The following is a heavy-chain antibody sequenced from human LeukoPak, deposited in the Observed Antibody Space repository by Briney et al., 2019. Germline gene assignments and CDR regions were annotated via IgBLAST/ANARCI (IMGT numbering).Heavy chain of an antibody. D-gene: IGHD3-16*01. V-gene: IGHV4-39*01. CDR2: QYYGSHT. J-gene: IGHJ6*02. Sequence: SETLSLTCSVSSGSITDQYYWGWIRQPPGKGLEWIASQYYGSHTYYTPSLESRATISLDASRNQFSLQLRSVTAADTAVYYCARHWGHDYYYGMGGWGQGTSVIVAS. CDR1: SGSITDQYY. CDR3: ARHWGHDYYYGMGG.